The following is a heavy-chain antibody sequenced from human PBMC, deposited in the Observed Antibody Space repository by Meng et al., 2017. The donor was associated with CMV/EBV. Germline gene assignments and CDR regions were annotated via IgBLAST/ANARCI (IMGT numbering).Heavy chain of an antibody. D-gene: IGHD6-19*01. CDR2: ISGSGGST. CDR3: AKGGSSGWIGRY. V-gene: IGHV3-23*01. J-gene: IGHJ4*02. CDR1: GFTFSSYA. Sequence: GESLKISCAASGFTFSSYAMSWVRQAPGKGLEWVSAISGSGGSTYYADSVKGRFTISRDNSKNTLYLQMNSLRAEDTAVYYCAKGGSSGWIGRYCGQGTLVTVSS.